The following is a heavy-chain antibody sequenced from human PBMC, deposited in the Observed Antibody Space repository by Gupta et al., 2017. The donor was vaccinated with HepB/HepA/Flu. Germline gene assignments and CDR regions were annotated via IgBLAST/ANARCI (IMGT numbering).Heavy chain of an antibody. Sequence: QLQLQESGPGLVKPSETLSLVCTVSGVSITSSNYYLGWIRQPPAKGLEWIGSIYYSGSTYYNPSLQSRVTISIDTSKNQFSLKLTSVTAADTAVYYCAGDVGDIFVVPVVSGGLDPWGQGTLVTVSS. D-gene: IGHD2-2*01. CDR3: AGDVGDIFVVPVVSGGLDP. V-gene: IGHV4-39*02. J-gene: IGHJ5*02. CDR1: GVSITSSNYY. CDR2: IYYSGST.